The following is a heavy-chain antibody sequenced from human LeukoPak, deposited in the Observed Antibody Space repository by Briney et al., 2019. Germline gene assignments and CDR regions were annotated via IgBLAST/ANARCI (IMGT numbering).Heavy chain of an antibody. V-gene: IGHV4-59*08. CDR3: ARRGGYSYGPQKWFDP. D-gene: IGHD5-18*01. CDR1: GGSISSYY. J-gene: IGHJ5*02. Sequence: SETLSLTCSVSGGSISSYYWNWIRQPPGKGLEWIGYIFYSGRTTYNPSLKSRVTISVDTSKNQFSLKLSSVTAADTAVYYCARRGGYSYGPQKWFDPWGQGTLVTVSS. CDR2: IFYSGRT.